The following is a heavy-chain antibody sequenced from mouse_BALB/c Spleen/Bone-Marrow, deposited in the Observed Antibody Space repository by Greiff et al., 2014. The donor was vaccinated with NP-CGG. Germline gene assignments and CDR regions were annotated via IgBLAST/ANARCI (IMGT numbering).Heavy chain of an antibody. D-gene: IGHD2-3*01. J-gene: IGHJ4*01. CDR1: GYSITSGYS. CDR3: ARQNDGYLYYAMDY. V-gene: IGHV3-1*02. Sequence: EVHLVESGPDLVKPSRSLSLTCTVTGYSITSGYSWHWIRQFPGNKLEWMGYIHYSGTTNYNPSLKSRISITRDTSKNQFFLQLNSVTSDDTATYYCARQNDGYLYYAMDYWGQGTSVTVSS. CDR2: IHYSGTT.